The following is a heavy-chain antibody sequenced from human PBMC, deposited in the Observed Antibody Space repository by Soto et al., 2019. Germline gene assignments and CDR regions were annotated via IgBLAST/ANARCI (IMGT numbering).Heavy chain of an antibody. Sequence: PSETLSLTCAVYGGSFSGYYWSWIRQPPGKGLEWIGEINHSGSTNYNPSLKNRVTISLDTSNNQFSLNLKSVTAADTAVYYCATLPPRIVVVVLPIPSWGQGTLVTVSS. D-gene: IGHD2-15*01. CDR2: INHSGST. CDR1: GGSFSGYY. CDR3: ATLPPRIVVVVLPIPS. J-gene: IGHJ4*02. V-gene: IGHV4-34*01.